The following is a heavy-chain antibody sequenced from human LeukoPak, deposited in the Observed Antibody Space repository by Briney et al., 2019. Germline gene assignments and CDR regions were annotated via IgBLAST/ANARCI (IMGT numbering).Heavy chain of an antibody. Sequence: ASVKVSCTASGYTFTGYYMHWVRQAPGHGVEWMGGINPNSGGTNYAQKFQGRVTMTRDTSISTAYMELSRLRSDDTAVYYCARDGYCTNGVCLNFDYWGQGTLVTVSS. V-gene: IGHV1-2*02. J-gene: IGHJ4*02. CDR3: ARDGYCTNGVCLNFDY. CDR2: INPNSGGT. D-gene: IGHD2-8*01. CDR1: GYTFTGYY.